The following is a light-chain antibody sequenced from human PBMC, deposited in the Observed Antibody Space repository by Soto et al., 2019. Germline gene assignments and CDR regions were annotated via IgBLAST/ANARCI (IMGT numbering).Light chain of an antibody. CDR1: QSISSG. CDR2: KAS. Sequence: DIQMTQSPSTLSASVGDRVTITCRASQSISSGLAWYQQKPGKAPKLLIYKASSLEGGIPSRFSGSGSETALTLTISSLQPEDFATYYCQQYNSYQYTFGQGTKLEIQ. CDR3: QQYNSYQYT. V-gene: IGKV1-5*03. J-gene: IGKJ2*01.